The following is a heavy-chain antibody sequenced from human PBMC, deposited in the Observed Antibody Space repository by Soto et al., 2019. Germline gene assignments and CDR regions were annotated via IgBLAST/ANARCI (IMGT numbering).Heavy chain of an antibody. D-gene: IGHD3-10*01. CDR1: VGSVSSSRYY. J-gene: IGHJ6*02. V-gene: IGHV4-61*01. Sequence: SETLSLTCTVSVGSVSSSRYYWKWIRHPPGKGLEWIGYIYYSGSTSYNPSLKSRVTISVDTSKNQFSLKVSSVTAADTAVYYCASDTSGSYYYYGMDVWGQGTPVTVSS. CDR2: IYYSGST. CDR3: ASDTSGSYYYYGMDV.